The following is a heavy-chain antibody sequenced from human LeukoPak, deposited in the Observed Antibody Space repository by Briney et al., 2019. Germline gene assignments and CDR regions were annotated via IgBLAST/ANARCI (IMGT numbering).Heavy chain of an antibody. D-gene: IGHD1-1*01. CDR1: GFTFISDG. CDR2: IRHDGTNK. Sequence: QPGGSLRLSCGASGFTFISDGMHWVRQAPGKGLEWVAFIRHDGTNKKYADSVKGRFTISRDNSKNTLYLQVNSLRAVDTAVYYCAKIQYPLLTTGTTSCMDVWGQGTTVTVSS. V-gene: IGHV3-30*02. J-gene: IGHJ6*02. CDR3: AKIQYPLLTTGTTSCMDV.